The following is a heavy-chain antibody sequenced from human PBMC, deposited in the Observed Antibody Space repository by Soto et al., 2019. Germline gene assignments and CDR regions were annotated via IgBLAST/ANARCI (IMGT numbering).Heavy chain of an antibody. CDR2: IIPIFGTA. D-gene: IGHD3-22*01. Sequence: SLKVSCKASGGTSSSYAISWVRKANGQGLEWMGGIIPIFGTANYAQKFQGRVTITADKSTSTAYMELSSLRSEDTAVYYCAWGYYYDSSGYPPLFDYWGQGTLVTVSS. CDR3: AWGYYYDSSGYPPLFDY. J-gene: IGHJ4*02. V-gene: IGHV1-69*06. CDR1: GGTSSSYA.